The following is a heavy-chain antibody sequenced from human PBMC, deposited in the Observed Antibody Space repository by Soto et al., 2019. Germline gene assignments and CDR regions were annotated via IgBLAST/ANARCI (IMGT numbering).Heavy chain of an antibody. V-gene: IGHV3-48*02. J-gene: IGHJ4*02. CDR1: GFTFSSYS. CDR3: ARRDYYDFWSGYYLPGGNFDS. D-gene: IGHD3-3*01. CDR2: ISSSSSTI. Sequence: GGSLRLSCAASGFTFSSYSMNWVRQAPGKGLEWVSYISSSSSTIYYADSVKGRFTISRDNAKNSLYLQMNSLRDEDTAVYYCARRDYYDFWSGYYLPGGNFDSWGQGTLVTVSS.